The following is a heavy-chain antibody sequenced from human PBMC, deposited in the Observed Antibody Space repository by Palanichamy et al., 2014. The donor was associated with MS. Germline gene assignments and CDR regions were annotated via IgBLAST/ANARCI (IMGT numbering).Heavy chain of an antibody. CDR1: GFTFSSYV. Sequence: EVQLLESGVGLVQPGGSLRLSCVASGFTFSSYVMTWVRQPPGKGLEWVSSIRGGGGATYYADSVKGRFTISRDNSKNTLFLQMNSLRAEDTAVYYCTKRRGNDIDYWGPGTLVTVSS. CDR3: TKRRGNDIDY. V-gene: IGHV3-23*01. CDR2: IRGGGGAT. J-gene: IGHJ4*02. D-gene: IGHD3-10*01.